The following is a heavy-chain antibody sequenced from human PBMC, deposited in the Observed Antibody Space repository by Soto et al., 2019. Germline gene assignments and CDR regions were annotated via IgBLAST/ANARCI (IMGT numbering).Heavy chain of an antibody. V-gene: IGHV2-5*01. CDR1: GFSLSTRGVG. CDR2: IYWNDDK. D-gene: IGHD3-22*01. CDR3: AHSSYYYYDSSGYYRGLGYFDY. Sequence: QITLKESGPTLVKPTQTLTLTCTFSGFSLSTRGVGVGWIRQPPGKALEWLALIYWNDDKRYSPSLKSRLTITKDTSKNQVVLTMTNMDPVDTATYYCAHSSYYYYDSSGYYRGLGYFDYWGQGTLVTVSS. J-gene: IGHJ4*02.